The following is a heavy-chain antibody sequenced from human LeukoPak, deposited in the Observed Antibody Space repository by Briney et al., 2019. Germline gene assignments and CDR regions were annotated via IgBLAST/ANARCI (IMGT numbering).Heavy chain of an antibody. CDR2: ISAYNGNT. Sequence: ASVKASCKASGYTFTSYGISWVRQAPGQGLEWMGWISAYNGNTNYAQKLQGRVTMTTDTSTSTAYMELRSLRSDDTAVYYCARGTDSSGYYPFDYWGQGTLVTVSS. V-gene: IGHV1-18*01. CDR1: GYTFTSYG. CDR3: ARGTDSSGYYPFDY. D-gene: IGHD3-22*01. J-gene: IGHJ4*02.